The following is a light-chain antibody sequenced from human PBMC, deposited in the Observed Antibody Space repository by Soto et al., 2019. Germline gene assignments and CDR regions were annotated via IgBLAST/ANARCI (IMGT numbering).Light chain of an antibody. CDR2: NAS. V-gene: IGKV3-15*01. CDR3: QQYDLATG. J-gene: IGKJ4*01. Sequence: EIVMTQSPDTLSVSPGERATLSCRASQSVSTNLAWYQQKPGQAPRLIIFNASTRATGTAARFSGSGSGTEFTLTISRLQSEDFAVYYCQQYDLATGFGGGTKVEIK. CDR1: QSVSTN.